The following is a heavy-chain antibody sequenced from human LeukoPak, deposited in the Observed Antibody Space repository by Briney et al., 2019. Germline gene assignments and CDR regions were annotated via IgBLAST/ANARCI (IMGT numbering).Heavy chain of an antibody. CDR3: ARHAFLGDSSGYLDY. CDR1: GYSFTSYW. CDR2: IYPGDSDT. V-gene: IGHV5-51*01. D-gene: IGHD3-22*01. Sequence: GESLQISCKGSGYSFTSYWIGWVRQMPGKGLEWMGIIYPGDSDTKYSPSFQGQVTISADKSISTAYLQWSSLKASDTAMYYCARHAFLGDSSGYLDYWGQGTLVTVSS. J-gene: IGHJ4*02.